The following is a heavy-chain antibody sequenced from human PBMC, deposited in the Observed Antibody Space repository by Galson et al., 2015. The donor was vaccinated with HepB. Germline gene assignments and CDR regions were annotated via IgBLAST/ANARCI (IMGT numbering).Heavy chain of an antibody. CDR1: GFSLSTSGVG. Sequence: PALVKPTQPLTLTCTFSGFSLSTSGVGVGWIRQPPGKALGWLALIYWNDDKRYSPSLKSRLTITKDTSKNQVVLTMTNMDPVDTATYYCAQFGVRGVTDYWGQGTLVTVSS. D-gene: IGHD3-10*01. CDR2: IYWNDDK. J-gene: IGHJ4*02. V-gene: IGHV2-5*01. CDR3: AQFGVRGVTDY.